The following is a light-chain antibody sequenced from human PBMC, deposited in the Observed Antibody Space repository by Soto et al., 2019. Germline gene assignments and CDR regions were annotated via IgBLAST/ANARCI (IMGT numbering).Light chain of an antibody. CDR3: SSYTSSSTRV. CDR1: SSDVGGYNY. J-gene: IGLJ1*01. Sequence: QSVLTQPASVSGSPGQSITISCTGTSSDVGGYNYVSWYQHHPGKAPKLMIYDVSNRPSGVSIRFSGSKSGNTASLTISGLQAEDEADYYCSSYTSSSTRVFGTGTKLTVL. V-gene: IGLV2-14*03. CDR2: DVS.